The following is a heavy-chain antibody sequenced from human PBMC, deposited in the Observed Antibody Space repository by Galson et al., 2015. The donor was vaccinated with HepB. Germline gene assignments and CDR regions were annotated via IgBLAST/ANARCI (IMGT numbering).Heavy chain of an antibody. Sequence: SVKVSCKASGYTFTSYYMHWVRQAPGQGLEWMGIINPSGGSTSYAQKFQGRVTMTRDTSTSTVYMELSSLRSEDTAVYYCARVLPAAMRGGGDDAFDIWGQGTMVTVSS. D-gene: IGHD2-2*01. CDR3: ARVLPAAMRGGGDDAFDI. J-gene: IGHJ3*02. CDR2: INPSGGST. V-gene: IGHV1-46*01. CDR1: GYTFTSYY.